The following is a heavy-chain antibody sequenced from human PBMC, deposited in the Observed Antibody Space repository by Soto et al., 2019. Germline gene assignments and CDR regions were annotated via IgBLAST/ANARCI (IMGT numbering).Heavy chain of an antibody. Sequence: LSETLSLTCAFSGASISSNNWWSWVRQSPGKGLEWIGEIYHSGNTNYNPSLTTRVTISVDKSNNQFSLKLSSVTAADTAVYFCARGYGGNSHWYFDLWGRGTLVTVSS. CDR3: ARGYGGNSHWYFDL. D-gene: IGHD2-21*01. J-gene: IGHJ2*01. CDR1: GASISSNNW. V-gene: IGHV4-4*02. CDR2: IYHSGNT.